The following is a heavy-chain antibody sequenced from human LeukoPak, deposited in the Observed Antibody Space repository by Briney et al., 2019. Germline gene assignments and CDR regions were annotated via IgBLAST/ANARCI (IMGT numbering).Heavy chain of an antibody. D-gene: IGHD3-22*01. CDR2: IYYSGST. CDR1: GGSINSGDYY. Sequence: NPSETLSLTCTVSGGSINSGDYYWSWIRQPPGKGLEWIGHIYYSGSTYYNPSLKSRVTISVDTSKNQFSLKLSSVTAADTAVYYCARDLYDSSGYFDYWGQGTLVTVSS. J-gene: IGHJ4*02. CDR3: ARDLYDSSGYFDY. V-gene: IGHV4-30-4*01.